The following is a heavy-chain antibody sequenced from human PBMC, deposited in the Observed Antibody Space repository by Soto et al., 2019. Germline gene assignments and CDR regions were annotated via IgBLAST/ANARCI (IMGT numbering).Heavy chain of an antibody. CDR3: ARAGRDYGGNSGRAFDI. CDR2: INAGNGNT. CDR1: GYTFTSYA. D-gene: IGHD4-17*01. J-gene: IGHJ3*02. V-gene: IGHV1-3*01. Sequence: GASVKVSCKASGYTFTSYAMHWVLQAPGQRLEWMGWINAGNGNTKYSQKFQGRVTITRDTSASTAYMELSSLRSEDTAVYYCARAGRDYGGNSGRAFDIWGQGTMVTVSS.